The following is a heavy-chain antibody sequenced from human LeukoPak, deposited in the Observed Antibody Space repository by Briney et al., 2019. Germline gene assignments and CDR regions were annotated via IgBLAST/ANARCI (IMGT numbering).Heavy chain of an antibody. J-gene: IGHJ4*02. Sequence: GGSLRLSCAASGFTFSSYWTSWVRQAPGKGLEWVANIKKDGSEKYYVDSVKGRFTISRDNAKNSLYLQMNSLRAGDTAVYYCARTIEMATISYFDYWGQGTLVTVSS. V-gene: IGHV3-7*01. CDR1: GFTFSSYW. CDR3: ARTIEMATISYFDY. CDR2: IKKDGSEK. D-gene: IGHD5-24*01.